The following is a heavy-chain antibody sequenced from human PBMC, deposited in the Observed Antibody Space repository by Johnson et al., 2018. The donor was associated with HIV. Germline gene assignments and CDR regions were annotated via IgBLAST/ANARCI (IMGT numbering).Heavy chain of an antibody. CDR3: TTDSPSYYGYAFDI. Sequence: QVQLVESGGGVVQPGRSLRLSCAASGFTFSSYGMHWVRQAPGKGLEWVAVIWYDGSNKYYADSAKGRFTISRDDSESTLYVQMNSLKTEDTAVYYCTTDSPSYYGYAFDIWGQGTMVTVSA. CDR2: IWYDGSNK. D-gene: IGHD3-10*01. J-gene: IGHJ3*02. CDR1: GFTFSSYG. V-gene: IGHV3-33*01.